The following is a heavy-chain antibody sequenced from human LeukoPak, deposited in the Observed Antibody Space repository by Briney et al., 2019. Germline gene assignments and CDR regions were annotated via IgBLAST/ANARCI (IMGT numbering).Heavy chain of an antibody. Sequence: ASVKVSCKASGGTFSSYAISWVRQAPGQGLEWVGGIIPIFGTANYAQKFQGRVTITTDESTSTAYMELSSLRSEDTAVYYCASMSEYYDSSGYNYWGQGTLVTVSS. J-gene: IGHJ4*02. V-gene: IGHV1-69*05. CDR1: GGTFSSYA. D-gene: IGHD3-22*01. CDR3: ASMSEYYDSSGYNY. CDR2: IIPIFGTA.